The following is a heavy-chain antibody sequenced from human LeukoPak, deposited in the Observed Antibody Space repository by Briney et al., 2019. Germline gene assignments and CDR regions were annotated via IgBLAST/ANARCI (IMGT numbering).Heavy chain of an antibody. J-gene: IGHJ4*02. CDR2: ISGSGGST. CDR1: GFTFSSYA. D-gene: IGHD6-13*01. CDR3: AKGSARSWYGHFDY. Sequence: PGGSLRLSCAASGFTFSSYAMSWVRQAPGKGLEWVSAISGSGGSTYHADSVKGRFTISRDNSKNTLYLQMNSLRAEDTAVYYCAKGSARSWYGHFDYWGQGTLVTVSS. V-gene: IGHV3-23*01.